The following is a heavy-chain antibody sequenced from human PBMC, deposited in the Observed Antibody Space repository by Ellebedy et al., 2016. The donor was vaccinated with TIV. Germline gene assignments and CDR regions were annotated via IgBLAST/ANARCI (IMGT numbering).Heavy chain of an antibody. V-gene: IGHV1-46*04. CDR3: ARARSSGWLHTPDY. J-gene: IGHJ4*02. D-gene: IGHD6-19*01. Sequence: AASVKVSCKASGYTFTSYYMHWVRQAPGQGLEWMGIINPSGGSTTYAQKLQGRVTMTWDTSTSTVYMELSSLRSEDTAVYYCARARSSGWLHTPDYWGQGTLVTVSS. CDR1: GYTFTSYY. CDR2: INPSGGST.